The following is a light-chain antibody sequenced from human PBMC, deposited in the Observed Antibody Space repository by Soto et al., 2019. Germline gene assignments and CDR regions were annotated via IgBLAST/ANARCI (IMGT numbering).Light chain of an antibody. V-gene: IGKV3-20*01. Sequence: EILMTQSPATLSVSPGERVTFSCRASRTVSNRLAWYQHKPGQAPRLLIYDSSTRATGFPDRFSGSGSGTDFTLTIIRLEPEDFAVYYCQQYGSSGTFGQGTKVDIK. CDR1: RTVSNR. CDR3: QQYGSSGT. J-gene: IGKJ1*01. CDR2: DSS.